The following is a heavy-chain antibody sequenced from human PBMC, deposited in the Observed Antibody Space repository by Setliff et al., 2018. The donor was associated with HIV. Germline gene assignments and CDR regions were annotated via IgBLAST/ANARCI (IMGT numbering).Heavy chain of an antibody. V-gene: IGHV1-8*01. D-gene: IGHD1-26*01. CDR2: INPKSGNT. Sequence: ASVKVSCKASGYTLTDFDIYWMRQASGQGLEWLGWINPKSGNTAYAQSFQGRVTLTTNTAISTVDMELSSLSSEDTAVYYCTRWIVGSSNIFAFDIWGQGTLGTVSS. CDR1: GYTLTDFD. CDR3: TRWIVGSSNIFAFDI. J-gene: IGHJ3*02.